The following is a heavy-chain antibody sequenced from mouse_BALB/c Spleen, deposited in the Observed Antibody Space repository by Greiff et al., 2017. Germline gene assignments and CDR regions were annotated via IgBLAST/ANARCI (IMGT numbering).Heavy chain of an antibody. J-gene: IGHJ4*01. CDR1: GYSITSDYA. CDR3: ARGYYEAMDY. Sequence: DVQLQESGPGLVKPSQSLSLTCTVTGYSITSDYAWNWIRQFPGNKLEWMGYISYSGSTSYNPSLKSRISITRDTSKNQFFLQLNSVTTEDTATYYCARGYYEAMDYWGQGTSVTFTS. CDR2: ISYSGST. D-gene: IGHD2-4*01. V-gene: IGHV3-2*02.